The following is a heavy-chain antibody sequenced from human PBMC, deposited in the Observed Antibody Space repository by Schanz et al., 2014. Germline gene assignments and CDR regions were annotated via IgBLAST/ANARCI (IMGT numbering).Heavy chain of an antibody. D-gene: IGHD2-2*01. Sequence: QVQLVQSGAEVKKPGSSVKVSCKASGGTFSSYSISWVRQAPGQGLEWVGRFIPILDVGNYAQQFQGRVTFTADKSTSTAYMELSSLRYEDTALYYCARGTMPGTFDIWGQGTMVTDSS. CDR1: GGTFSSYS. CDR2: FIPILDVG. CDR3: ARGTMPGTFDI. V-gene: IGHV1-69*02. J-gene: IGHJ3*02.